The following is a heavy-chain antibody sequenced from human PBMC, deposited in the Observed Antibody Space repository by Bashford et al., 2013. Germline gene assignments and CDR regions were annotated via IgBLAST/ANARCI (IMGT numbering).Heavy chain of an antibody. J-gene: IGHJ2*01. CDR1: GYSFTSYD. V-gene: IGHV1-8*01. CDR2: MNPNSGNT. Sequence: SVKVSCKASGYSFTSYDINWVRQATGQGLEWMGWMNPNSGNTGYAQKFQGRVTMTRNTSISTAYMELSSLRSEDTAVYYCARIVGCGGDCSDWYFDLWGRGTLVTVSS. CDR3: ARIVGCGGDCSDWYFDL. D-gene: IGHD2-21*02.